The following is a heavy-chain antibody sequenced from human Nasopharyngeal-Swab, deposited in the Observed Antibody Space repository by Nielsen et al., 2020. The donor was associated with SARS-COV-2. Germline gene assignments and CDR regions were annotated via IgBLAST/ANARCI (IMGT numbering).Heavy chain of an antibody. D-gene: IGHD3-3*01. CDR3: ARWCDFWSGYCYYGMDV. V-gene: IGHV3-11*04. CDR2: ISSSGSTI. Sequence: GGSLRLSCAASGFTFLSSSLLFLLPSPFPFLSFFSYISSSGSTIYYADSVKGRFTIFRDNAKNSLYLQMNSLRAEDTAVHYCARWCDFWSGYCYYGMDVWGQGTTVTVSS. CDR1: GFTFLSSS. J-gene: IGHJ6*02.